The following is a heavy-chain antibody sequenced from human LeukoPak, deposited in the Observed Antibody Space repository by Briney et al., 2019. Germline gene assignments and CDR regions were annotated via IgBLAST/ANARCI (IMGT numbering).Heavy chain of an antibody. CDR1: GYTFTSYG. Sequence: ASVKVSFKASGYTFTSYGISWVRQAPGQGLEWMGWISAYNGNTNYAQKLQGRVTMTTDTSTSTAYMELRSLRSDDTAVYYCARVYWSYYDSSGYYYYFDYWGQGTLVTVSS. CDR2: ISAYNGNT. CDR3: ARVYWSYYDSSGYYYYFDY. J-gene: IGHJ4*02. D-gene: IGHD3-22*01. V-gene: IGHV1-18*01.